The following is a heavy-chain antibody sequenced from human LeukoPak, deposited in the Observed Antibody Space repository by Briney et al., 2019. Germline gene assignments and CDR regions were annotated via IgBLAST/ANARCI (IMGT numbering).Heavy chain of an antibody. D-gene: IGHD4-11*01. Sequence: SETLSLTCAVSGGSISSGGYSWSWIRQPPGKGLEWIGYIYHSGSTYYNPPLKSRVTISVVRSKNQFSLKLSSVTAADTAVYYCARYSNYGDYFDYWGQGTLVTVSS. V-gene: IGHV4-30-2*01. CDR1: GGSISSGGYS. CDR2: IYHSGST. J-gene: IGHJ4*02. CDR3: ARYSNYGDYFDY.